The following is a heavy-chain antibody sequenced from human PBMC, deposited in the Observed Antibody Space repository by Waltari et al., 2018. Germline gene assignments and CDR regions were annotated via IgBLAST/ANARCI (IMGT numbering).Heavy chain of an antibody. Sequence: QVYVVESGGGVVQPGKSLRLACAASGFNVGTYAMHWVRQPPGKGWEWVAVIWADGITKFYADSVKDRFTISRDISDKSWYLQMNGLRVEDTAVYYCAREFGHYSLTMDVWGQGTSVTVSS. CDR1: GFNVGTYA. D-gene: IGHD3-10*01. CDR2: IWADGITK. V-gene: IGHV3-33*01. CDR3: AREFGHYSLTMDV. J-gene: IGHJ6*02.